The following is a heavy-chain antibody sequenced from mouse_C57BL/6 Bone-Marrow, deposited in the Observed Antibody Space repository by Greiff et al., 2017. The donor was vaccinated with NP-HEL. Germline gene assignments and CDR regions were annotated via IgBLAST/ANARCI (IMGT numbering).Heavy chain of an antibody. V-gene: IGHV5-17*01. CDR1: GFTFSDYG. D-gene: IGHD1-1*01. J-gene: IGHJ1*03. CDR2: ISSGSSTI. Sequence: EVMLVESGGGLVKPGGSLKLSCAASGFTFSDYGMHWVRQAPEKGLEWVAYISSGSSTIYYADTVKGRFTISRDNAKNTLFLQMTRLRSEDTAMYYCARGTCYYGSSHWYFDVWGTGTTVTVSS. CDR3: ARGTCYYGSSHWYFDV.